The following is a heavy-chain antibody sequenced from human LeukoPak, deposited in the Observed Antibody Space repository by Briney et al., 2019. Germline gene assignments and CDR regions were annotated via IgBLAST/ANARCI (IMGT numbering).Heavy chain of an antibody. CDR2: IASDGSSA. CDR3: ARGQPHGNDY. J-gene: IGHJ4*02. CDR1: GFTFSSYW. Sequence: GGSLRLSCAASGFTFSSYWMNWVRQAPGKGLVWVSRIASDGSSATYADSVKGRFSISRDNAKNTLYLQMSSLRAEDTAVYYCARGQPHGNDYWGQLALVTVAS. V-gene: IGHV3-74*01. D-gene: IGHD4-23*01.